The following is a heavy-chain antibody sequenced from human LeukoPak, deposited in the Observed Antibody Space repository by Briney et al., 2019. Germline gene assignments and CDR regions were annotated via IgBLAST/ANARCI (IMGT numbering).Heavy chain of an antibody. D-gene: IGHD3-16*01. V-gene: IGHV3-7*03. CDR3: ARGGGLDV. J-gene: IGHJ6*02. CDR2: VNHNGNVN. Sequence: GGSLRLSCAASGFTFSSYWMNWARQAPGKGLEWVASVNHNGNVNYYVDSVKGRFTISRDNAKNSLYLQMSNLRAEDTAVYFCARGGGLDVWGQGATVTVSS. CDR1: GFTFSSYW.